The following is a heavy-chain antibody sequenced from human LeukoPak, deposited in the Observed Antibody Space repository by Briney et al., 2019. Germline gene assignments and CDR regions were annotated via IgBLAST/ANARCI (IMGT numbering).Heavy chain of an antibody. V-gene: IGHV4-34*01. CDR1: GGSSSGYY. CDR2: INHNGST. D-gene: IGHD3-10*01. Sequence: SETLSLTCAVYGGSSSGYYWSWIRQPPGKGLEWIGEINHNGSTNQNPSLKSRVTISIDTSKNQFSLKLSSVTAADTAVYYCARGYGSGSYFVYWGQGTLVTVSS. J-gene: IGHJ4*02. CDR3: ARGYGSGSYFVY.